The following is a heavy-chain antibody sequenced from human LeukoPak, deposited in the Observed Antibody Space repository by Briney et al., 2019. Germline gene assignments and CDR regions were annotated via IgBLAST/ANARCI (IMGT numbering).Heavy chain of an antibody. J-gene: IGHJ4*02. CDR1: GGSISTYY. CDR3: AREGSMTARPFVSIDY. D-gene: IGHD6-6*01. CDR2: IHTSGST. Sequence: PSETLSLTCIVSGGSISTYYWSWIRQPAGKELEWIGRIHTSGSTYYNPSLKSRVTMSVDTSKKQFSLRLSSVTAADTAMYYCAREGSMTARPFVSIDYWGQGTLVTVSS. V-gene: IGHV4-4*07.